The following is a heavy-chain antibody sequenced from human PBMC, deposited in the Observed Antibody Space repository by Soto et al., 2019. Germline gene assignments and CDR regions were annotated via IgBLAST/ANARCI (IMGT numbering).Heavy chain of an antibody. CDR3: ARHRYSYGVYYFDY. Sequence: SETLSLTCTVSGGSISSGGYYWSWVPQHPGKGLEWIGYIYYSGSTNYNPSLTSRVTISVDTSKNQFSLKLSSVTAADTAVYYCARHRYSYGVYYFDYWGQGTLVTVSS. D-gene: IGHD5-18*01. CDR1: GGSISSGGYY. J-gene: IGHJ4*02. V-gene: IGHV4-61*08. CDR2: IYYSGST.